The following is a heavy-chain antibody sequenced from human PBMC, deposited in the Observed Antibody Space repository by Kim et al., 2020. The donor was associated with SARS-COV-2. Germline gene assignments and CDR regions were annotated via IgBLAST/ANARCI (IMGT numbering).Heavy chain of an antibody. J-gene: IGHJ4*02. CDR1: GFTFTGYA. CDR3: LKGGWGWIWDH. D-gene: IGHD2-2*03. Sequence: GGSLRLSCTTSGFTFTGYAMSWVRQAPGKGLEWVSSIDGSDGTTYYVDSVKGRFTISRDDSKSTLYLWMTSLRADDTAVYYCLKGGWGWIWDHWGQGAPVTVAS. V-gene: IGHV3-23*01. CDR2: IDGSDGTT.